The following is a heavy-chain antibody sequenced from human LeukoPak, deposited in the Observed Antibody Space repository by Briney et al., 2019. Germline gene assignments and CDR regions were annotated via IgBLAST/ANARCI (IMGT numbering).Heavy chain of an antibody. CDR3: ARHYGP. V-gene: IGHV4-39*01. D-gene: IGHD3-10*01. J-gene: IGHJ5*02. CDR2: IYDRGST. Sequence: PAKGLEGIGSIYDRGSTYYNPSLKSRVTISVDTSKNQFSLKLNSVTAADTAVYYCARHYGPWGQGTLVTVSS.